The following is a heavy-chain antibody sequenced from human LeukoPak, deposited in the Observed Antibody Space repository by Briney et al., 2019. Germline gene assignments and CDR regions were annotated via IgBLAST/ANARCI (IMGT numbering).Heavy chain of an antibody. V-gene: IGHV1-69*02. J-gene: IGHJ4*02. D-gene: IGHD3-22*01. CDR3: ASPLYSSGYDY. Sequence: ASVKVSCKASGGTFSSYTISWVRQAPGQGLEWMGRIIPILGIANYAQKFQGRVTITADKSTSTAYMELSSLRSEDRAVYYCASPLYSSGYDYWGQGTLVTVSS. CDR2: IIPILGIA. CDR1: GGTFSSYT.